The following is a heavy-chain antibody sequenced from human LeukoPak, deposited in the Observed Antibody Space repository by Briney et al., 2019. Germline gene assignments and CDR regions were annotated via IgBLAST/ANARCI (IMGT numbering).Heavy chain of an antibody. V-gene: IGHV3-30*04. D-gene: IGHD2-2*01. CDR1: GFTFSSYA. J-gene: IGHJ3*02. CDR2: ISYDGSNK. Sequence: GSLRLSCAASGFTFSSYAMHWVRQAPGKGLEWLAVISYDGSNKYYADSVKGRFTISRDNSKNTLYLQMNSLRAEDTAVYHCARMVVAPPSETDIWGQGTMVTVSS. CDR3: ARMVVAPPSETDI.